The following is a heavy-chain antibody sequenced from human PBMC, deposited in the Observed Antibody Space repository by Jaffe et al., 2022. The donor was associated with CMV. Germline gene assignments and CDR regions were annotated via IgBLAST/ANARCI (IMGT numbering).Heavy chain of an antibody. D-gene: IGHD5-18*01. J-gene: IGHJ5*02. CDR1: GGSMSSYY. CDR3: VRYSYGSSLWFDP. CDR2: VYNNERT. V-gene: IGHV4-59*01. Sequence: QVQLQESGPGLVKPSETLSLTCTVSGGSMSSYYWSWIRQPPGKGLEWIGYVYNNERTNYNPSLKSRVTISVDTSENQLSLEVTSVTAADTAVYYCVRYSYGSSLWFDPWGQGTLVTVSS.